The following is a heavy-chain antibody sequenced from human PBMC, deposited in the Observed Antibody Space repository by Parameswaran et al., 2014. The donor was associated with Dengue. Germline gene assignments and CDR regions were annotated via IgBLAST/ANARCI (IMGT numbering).Heavy chain of an antibody. V-gene: IGHV3-30-3*01. CDR2: ISIDGSNK. D-gene: IGHD4-11*01. Sequence: WIRQPPGKGLEWVALISIDGSNKYYADSLKGRFTISRDNSKNTVYLQMKSLRPEDTAVYYCARIDYHYLYGMDVWGQGTMVTRLL. J-gene: IGHJ6*02. CDR3: ARIDYHYLYGMDV.